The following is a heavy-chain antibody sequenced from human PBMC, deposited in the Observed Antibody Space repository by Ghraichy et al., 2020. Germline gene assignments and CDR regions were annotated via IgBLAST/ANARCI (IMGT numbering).Heavy chain of an antibody. J-gene: IGHJ4*02. D-gene: IGHD6-13*01. CDR1: GFTFNNYA. CDR3: AKQQPPRVYFDY. V-gene: IGHV3-23*01. Sequence: GSLRLSCAASGFTFNNYAMSWVRQAPGKGLEWVSGISGSGVTTYYADSVKGRFTISRDNSKNTLYLQMNSLRAEDTAVYFCAKQQPPRVYFDYWGQGTLVTVSS. CDR2: ISGSGVTT.